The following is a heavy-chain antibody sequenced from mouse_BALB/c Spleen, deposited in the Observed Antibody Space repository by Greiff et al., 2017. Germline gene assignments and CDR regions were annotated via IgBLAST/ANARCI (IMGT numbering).Heavy chain of an antibody. J-gene: IGHJ4*01. D-gene: IGHD1-1*01. V-gene: IGHV5-6-3*01. Sequence: EVKLMESGGGLVQPGGSLKLSCAASGFTFSSYGMSWVRQTPDKRLELVATINSNGGSTYYPDSVKGRFTISRDNAKNTLYLQMSSLKSEDTAMYYCARDLDYYGYAMDYWGQGTSVTVSS. CDR1: GFTFSSYG. CDR3: ARDLDYYGYAMDY. CDR2: INSNGGST.